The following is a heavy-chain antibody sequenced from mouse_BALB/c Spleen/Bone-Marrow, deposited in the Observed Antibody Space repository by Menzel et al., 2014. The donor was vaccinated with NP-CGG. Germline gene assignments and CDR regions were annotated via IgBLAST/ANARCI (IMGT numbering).Heavy chain of an antibody. D-gene: IGHD1-1*01. CDR1: GFTFSDYY. J-gene: IGHJ3*01. CDR3: VLQWFAY. Sequence: EVQVVESGGGLVKPGGSLKLSCAASGFTFSDYYMYWVRQTPEKRLEWGATISDGGSYTYYPDSVKGRFTISRDNAKNNLNLQMSSQKAEDTAMYCCVLQWFAYWGQGTLVTVSA. CDR2: ISDGGSYT. V-gene: IGHV5-4*02.